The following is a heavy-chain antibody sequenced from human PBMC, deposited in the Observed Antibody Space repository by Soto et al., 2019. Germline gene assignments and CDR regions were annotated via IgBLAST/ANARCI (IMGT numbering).Heavy chain of an antibody. CDR1: GFIFSSYA. CDR2: ISGNGEST. Sequence: EVQLLESGGGLIQPGESLRLSCAASGFIFSSYAMSWVRQAPGKGPEWVSAISGNGESTFYADSVKGRFTVSRDKSKSTLFLQMNSLRAEDTAVYYCAREYYDSSGYLDYWGQGTLVTVSS. V-gene: IGHV3-23*01. D-gene: IGHD3-22*01. J-gene: IGHJ4*02. CDR3: AREYYDSSGYLDY.